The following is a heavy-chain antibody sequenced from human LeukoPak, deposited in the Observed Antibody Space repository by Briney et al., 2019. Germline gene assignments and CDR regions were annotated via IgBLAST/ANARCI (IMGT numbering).Heavy chain of an antibody. CDR3: ARDRGIMDV. J-gene: IGHJ6*02. CDR2: INHSGST. V-gene: IGHV4-34*01. Sequence: PSETLSLTCAVYGGSFSGYYWSWIRQPPGKGLEWIGEINHSGSTNYNPSLKSRVTISVDTSKNQLSLKLSSVTAADTAVYYCARDRGIMDVWGQGTTVTVSS. CDR1: GGSFSGYY.